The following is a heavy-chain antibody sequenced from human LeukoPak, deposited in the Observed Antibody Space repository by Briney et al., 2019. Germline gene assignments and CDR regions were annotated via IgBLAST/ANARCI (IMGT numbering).Heavy chain of an antibody. J-gene: IGHJ6*03. CDR2: IRSDGSSE. V-gene: IGHV3-30*02. CDR1: GFSFSSYG. CDR3: AKLKAGSYYYMDV. Sequence: PGGSLRLSCAVSGFSFSSYGMHWVRQAPGKGLEWVAFIRSDGSSEYYADSVKGRFTISRDNSKNTLYLQMNSLKAEDTAIYYCAKLKAGSYYYMDVWGKGTTITVSS. D-gene: IGHD6-19*01.